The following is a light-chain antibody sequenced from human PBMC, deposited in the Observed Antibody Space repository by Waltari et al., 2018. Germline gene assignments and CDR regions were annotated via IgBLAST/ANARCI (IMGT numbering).Light chain of an antibody. V-gene: IGKV3-15*01. CDR2: CTS. Sequence: EIVMTQSPATLSVSPGERATLSCRASQSVTSIFAWYQQKPGQAPRLLIYCTSTRATGIPDRFSGSGSGAEFTLTISSLQSEDFAVYYCQQYNNWPPTFGQGTKLEIK. CDR1: QSVTSI. J-gene: IGKJ2*01. CDR3: QQYNNWPPT.